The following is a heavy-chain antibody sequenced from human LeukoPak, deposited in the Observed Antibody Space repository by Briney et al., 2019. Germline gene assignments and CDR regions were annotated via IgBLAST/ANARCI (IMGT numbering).Heavy chain of an antibody. CDR2: IIPIFGTA. D-gene: IGHD1-26*01. Sequence: ASVKVSCKASGGTFSSYAISWVRQAPGQGLEWMGGIIPIFGTANYAQKFQGRVTITADESTSTAYMELSSLRSEDMAVYYCARDSGSYYSPGRHFDYWGQGTLVTVSS. V-gene: IGHV1-69*13. J-gene: IGHJ4*02. CDR3: ARDSGSYYSPGRHFDY. CDR1: GGTFSSYA.